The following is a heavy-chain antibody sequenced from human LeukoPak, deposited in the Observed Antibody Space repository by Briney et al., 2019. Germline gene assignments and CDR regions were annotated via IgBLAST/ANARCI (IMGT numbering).Heavy chain of an antibody. CDR2: ISSSSSYI. CDR3: ARDHGGDPYYYYYGMDV. CDR1: GFTFSSYS. Sequence: GGSLRLSCAASGFTFSSYSMNWVRQAPGKGLEWVSSISSSSSYIYYADSVKGRFTISRDNAKNSLYLQMNSLRAEDTAVYYCARDHGGDPYYYYYGMDVWGQGTTVTVSS. V-gene: IGHV3-21*01. J-gene: IGHJ6*02. D-gene: IGHD2-21*02.